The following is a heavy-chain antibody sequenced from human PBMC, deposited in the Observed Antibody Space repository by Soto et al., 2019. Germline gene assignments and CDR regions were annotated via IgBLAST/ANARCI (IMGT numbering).Heavy chain of an antibody. Sequence: QVQLQESGPGLVKPSQTLSLTCTVSGGSISSGGYYWSWIRQHPGKGLEWIGYIYYSGSPYYNPSLKSRVTISVDTSKNQFSLKLSSVTAADTAVYYCARDLRYGDYESYGMDVWGQGTTVTVSS. CDR2: IYYSGSP. D-gene: IGHD4-17*01. J-gene: IGHJ6*02. CDR3: ARDLRYGDYESYGMDV. V-gene: IGHV4-31*03. CDR1: GGSISSGGYY.